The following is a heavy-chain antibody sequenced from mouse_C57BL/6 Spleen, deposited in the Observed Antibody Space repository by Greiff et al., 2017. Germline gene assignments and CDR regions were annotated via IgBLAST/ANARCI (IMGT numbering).Heavy chain of an antibody. CDR3: ASPPSLTTVVAGVDY. CDR1: GFNIKDYY. Sequence: EVQLQQSGAELVKPGASVKLSCTASGFNIKDYYMHWVKQRTEQGLELIGRIDPEDGETKYAPKFQGKATITADTSSNTAYLQLSSLTSEDTAVYYCASPPSLTTVVAGVDYWGQGTTLTVSS. D-gene: IGHD1-1*01. J-gene: IGHJ2*01. CDR2: IDPEDGET. V-gene: IGHV14-2*01.